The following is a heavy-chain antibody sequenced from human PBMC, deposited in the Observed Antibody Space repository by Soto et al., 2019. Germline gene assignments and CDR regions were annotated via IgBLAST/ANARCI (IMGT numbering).Heavy chain of an antibody. CDR1: GYTFTSYY. CDR3: ARVPGAFYYYYGMDV. CDR2: INPSGGST. D-gene: IGHD3-3*02. Sequence: ASVKVSCKASGYTFTSYYMHWVRQAPGQGLEWMGIINPSGGSTSYAQKFQGRVTMTRDTSTSTVYMELSSLRSEDTAVYYCARVPGAFYYYYGMDVWGQGTTVTV. V-gene: IGHV1-46*01. J-gene: IGHJ6*02.